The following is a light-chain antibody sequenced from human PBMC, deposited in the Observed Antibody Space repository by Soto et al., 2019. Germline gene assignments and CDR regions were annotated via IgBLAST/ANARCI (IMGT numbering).Light chain of an antibody. CDR1: SGSIASNY. J-gene: IGLJ3*02. CDR3: QSYDSSNCV. CDR2: DDN. Sequence: NFMLTQPHSVSESPGKTVTISCTRSSGSIASNYVQWYQQRPGSSPTTVIYDDNQRPAGVPDRFSGAIDSSSNSASLTISGMKTEAAADHYCQSYDSSNCVFGGGTKLTVL. V-gene: IGLV6-57*01.